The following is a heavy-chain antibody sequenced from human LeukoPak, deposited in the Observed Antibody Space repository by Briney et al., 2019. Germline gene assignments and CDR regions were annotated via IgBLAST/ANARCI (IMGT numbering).Heavy chain of an antibody. J-gene: IGHJ5*02. Sequence: MTSETLSLTCAVYGGSFSGYYWSWIRQPPGKGLEWIGEINHSGSTNYNPSLKSRVTISVDTSKNQFSLKLSSVTAADTAVYYCARGRGRITIFGVVRNRDGINWFDPRGQGTLVTGSS. CDR2: INHSGST. V-gene: IGHV4-34*01. CDR3: ARGRGRITIFGVVRNRDGINWFDP. D-gene: IGHD3-3*01. CDR1: GGSFSGYY.